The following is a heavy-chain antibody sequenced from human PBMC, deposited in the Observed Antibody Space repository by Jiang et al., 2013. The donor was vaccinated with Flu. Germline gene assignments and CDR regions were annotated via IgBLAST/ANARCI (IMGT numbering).Heavy chain of an antibody. CDR3: AREWGYDSSGYYLYYFDY. CDR1: GGTFSSYA. J-gene: IGHJ4*02. Sequence: VKKPGSSVKVSCKASGGTFSSYAISWVRQAPGQGLEWMGGIIPIFGTANYAQKFQGRVTITADESTSTAYMELSSLRSEDTAVYYCAREWGYDSSGYYLYYFDYWGQGTLVTVSS. V-gene: IGHV1-69*01. CDR2: IIPIFGTA. D-gene: IGHD3-22*01.